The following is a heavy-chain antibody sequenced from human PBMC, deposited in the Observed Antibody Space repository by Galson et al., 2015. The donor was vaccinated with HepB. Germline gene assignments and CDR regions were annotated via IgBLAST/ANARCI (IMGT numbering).Heavy chain of an antibody. J-gene: IGHJ4*02. CDR2: INHSGST. CDR1: GGSFSGYY. CDR3: ARAAAAGRFDY. D-gene: IGHD6-13*01. Sequence: ETLSLTCAVYGGSFSGYYWSWIRQPPGKGLEWIGEINHSGSTNYNPSLKSRVTISVDTSKNQFSLKLSAVTAADTAVYYCARAAAAGRFDYWGQGTLVTVSS. V-gene: IGHV4-34*01.